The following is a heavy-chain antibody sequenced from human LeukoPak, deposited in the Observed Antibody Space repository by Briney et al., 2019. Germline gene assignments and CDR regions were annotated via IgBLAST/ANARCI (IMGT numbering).Heavy chain of an antibody. CDR2: IKQDGSEK. CDR1: GFTFSSYW. D-gene: IGHD3-3*01. J-gene: IGHJ6*02. V-gene: IGHV3-7*01. CDR3: ARVTIFGYYYYYYGMDV. Sequence: GGSLRLSCAASGFTFSSYWMSWVRQAPGKGLEWVANIKQDGSEKYYVDSVKGRFTISRDNAKNSLYLQMNRLRAEDTAVYYCARVTIFGYYYYYYGMDVWGQGTTVTVSS.